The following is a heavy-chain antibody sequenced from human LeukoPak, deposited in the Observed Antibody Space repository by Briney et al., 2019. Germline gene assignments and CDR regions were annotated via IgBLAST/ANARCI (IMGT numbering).Heavy chain of an antibody. V-gene: IGHV3-74*01. CDR3: LMYTNGWN. CDR2: INSDGSST. J-gene: IGHJ4*02. D-gene: IGHD6-19*01. Sequence: PGGSLRLSCAVSGFTVSSNYMSWVRQAPGKGLVWVSRINSDGSSTTYADSVKGRFTISRDNAKNTLYLQTNSLRAEDTAMYYCLMYTNGWNWGQGTLVTVSS. CDR1: GFTVSSNY.